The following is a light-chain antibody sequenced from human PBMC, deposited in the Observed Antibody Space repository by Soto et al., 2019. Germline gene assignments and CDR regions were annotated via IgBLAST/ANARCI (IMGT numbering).Light chain of an antibody. CDR2: DVN. V-gene: IGLV2-14*03. CDR3: SSYAPSDTRV. CDR1: SSDVGAYNS. J-gene: IGLJ3*02. Sequence: QSVLTQPASVSGSPGQSITISCTGTSSDVGAYNSVSWYQHHPGKAPKLMIFDVNNRPSGVSNRFSGSKSGDTASLTISGLQDEDEADYYCSSYAPSDTRVFGGGTQLTVL.